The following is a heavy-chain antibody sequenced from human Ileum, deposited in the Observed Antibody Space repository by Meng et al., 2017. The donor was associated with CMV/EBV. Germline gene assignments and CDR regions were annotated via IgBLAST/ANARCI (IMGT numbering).Heavy chain of an antibody. CDR2: ISSSSSYI. Sequence: VELLDSGGGLVQPGGALGLACAASGFSLSHNAMSWVRQAPGKGLEWVSSISSSSSYIYYADSVKGRFTISRDNAKNSLYLQMNSLRAEDTAVYYCATGSLADYWGQGTLVTVSS. J-gene: IGHJ4*01. CDR3: ATGSLADY. V-gene: IGHV3-21*01. CDR1: GFSLSHNA.